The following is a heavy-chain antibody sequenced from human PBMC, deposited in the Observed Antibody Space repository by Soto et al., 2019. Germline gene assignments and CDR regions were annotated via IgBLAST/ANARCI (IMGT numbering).Heavy chain of an antibody. CDR3: ARSRGNWNYPLYYYYMDV. CDR1: GFTFSSYW. J-gene: IGHJ6*03. CDR2: IKQDGSEK. D-gene: IGHD1-7*01. V-gene: IGHV3-7*01. Sequence: GGSLRLSCAASGFTFSSYWMSWVRQAPGKGLEWVANIKQDGSEKYVDSVKGRFTISRDNAKNSLYLQMNSLRAEDTAVYYCARSRGNWNYPLYYYYMDVWGKGTTVTVSS.